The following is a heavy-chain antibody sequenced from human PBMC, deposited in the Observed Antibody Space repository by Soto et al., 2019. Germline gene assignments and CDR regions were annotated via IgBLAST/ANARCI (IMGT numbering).Heavy chain of an antibody. CDR2: INQYGTLK. Sequence: EVQLVESGGGLVQPGGSLRLSCAASGLTFSNYWMSWVRQAPGKGLEWVASINQYGTLKYYVDSVKGRFTISRDNDQTSCFLQMISLRADDTAVYYCARWQSSGWYLDIWGQGTLLSVSS. V-gene: IGHV3-7*03. CDR1: GLTFSNYW. D-gene: IGHD6-19*01. J-gene: IGHJ4*02. CDR3: ARWQSSGWYLDI.